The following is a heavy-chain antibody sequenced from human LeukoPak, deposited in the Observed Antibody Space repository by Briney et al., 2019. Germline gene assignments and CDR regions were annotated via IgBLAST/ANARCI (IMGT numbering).Heavy chain of an antibody. J-gene: IGHJ4*02. CDR1: GFTFSIYG. D-gene: IGHD2/OR15-2a*01. CDR3: ARGAFHQYYFDY. V-gene: IGHV3-30*03. Sequence: GGSLRLSCAASGFTFSIYGMHWVRQAPGKGLEWVAVISYDGSNKYYADSVKGRFTISRDNSKNTLYLQMNSLRAEDTAVYYCARGAFHQYYFDYWGQGTLITVSS. CDR2: ISYDGSNK.